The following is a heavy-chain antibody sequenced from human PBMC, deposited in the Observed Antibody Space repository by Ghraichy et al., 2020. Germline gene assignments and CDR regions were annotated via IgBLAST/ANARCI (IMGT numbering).Heavy chain of an antibody. D-gene: IGHD4-23*01. J-gene: IGHJ6*03. CDR1: GDSVSSNSAA. CDR3: ARDLRVTRYYYYYYMDV. V-gene: IGHV6-1*01. CDR2: TYYRSKWYN. Sequence: SQTLSLTCAISGDSVSSNSAAWNWIRQSPSRGLEWLGRTYYRSKWYNDYAVSVKSRITINPDTSKNQFSLQLNSVTPEDTAVYYCARDLRVTRYYYYYYMDVWGKGTTVTVSS.